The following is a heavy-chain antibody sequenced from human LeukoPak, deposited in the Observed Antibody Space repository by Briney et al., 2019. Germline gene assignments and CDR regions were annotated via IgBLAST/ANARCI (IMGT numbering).Heavy chain of an antibody. CDR2: IRYDGSDK. V-gene: IGHV3-30*02. D-gene: IGHD3-16*01. J-gene: IGHJ4*02. Sequence: GGSLRLSCAASGFTFSDYGVHWVRQAPGKGLEWVAFIRYDGSDKYYEDSVTGRFTISRDNSKNTLHLQMNSLRAEDTAVYYCAKDLIMITFGGPDYWGQGTLVSVSS. CDR1: GFTFSDYG. CDR3: AKDLIMITFGGPDY.